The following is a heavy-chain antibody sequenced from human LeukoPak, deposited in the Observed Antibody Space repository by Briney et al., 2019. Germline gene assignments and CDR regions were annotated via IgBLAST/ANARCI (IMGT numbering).Heavy chain of an antibody. CDR3: AIRQLVRTGYFDY. D-gene: IGHD6-6*01. CDR1: GESFSGYF. J-gene: IGHJ4*02. V-gene: IGHV4-34*01. CDR2: INNSGTT. Sequence: SETLSLTCAVYGESFSGYFWNWIRQAPGKGVEWIGEINNSGTTNYNPSLKSRVTISVDTSKNQFSLKLSSVTAADTAVYYCAIRQLVRTGYFDYWGQGTLVTVSS.